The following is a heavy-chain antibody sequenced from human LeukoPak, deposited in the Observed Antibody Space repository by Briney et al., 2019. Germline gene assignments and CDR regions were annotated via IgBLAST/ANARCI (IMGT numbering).Heavy chain of an antibody. D-gene: IGHD3-10*01. CDR1: GGSISSYY. V-gene: IGHV4-59*01. CDR3: ARVLGHGSGGWYFDY. CDR2: IYYSGST. J-gene: IGHJ4*02. Sequence: PSETLSLTCTVSGGSISSYYWSWIRQPPGKGLEWIGYIYYSGSTNYNPSLKSRVTISVDTSKNQFSLKLSSVTAADTAVYYCARVLGHGSGGWYFDYWGQGTLVTVSS.